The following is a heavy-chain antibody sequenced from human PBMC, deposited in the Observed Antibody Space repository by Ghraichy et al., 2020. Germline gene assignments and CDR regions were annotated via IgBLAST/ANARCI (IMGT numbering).Heavy chain of an antibody. J-gene: IGHJ4*02. D-gene: IGHD1-26*01. CDR1: GVSVSSYY. CDR2: IDYSGST. V-gene: IGHV4-59*02. CDR3: ARSTYSGTKYSFDY. Sequence: SETLSLTCTVSGVSVSSYYWTWIRQSPEKGLEWIGNIDYSGSTNYNPTLQSRITISADTSKNQFSLKLSSVTAADTAVYYCARSTYSGTKYSFDYWGQGTRVPGTS.